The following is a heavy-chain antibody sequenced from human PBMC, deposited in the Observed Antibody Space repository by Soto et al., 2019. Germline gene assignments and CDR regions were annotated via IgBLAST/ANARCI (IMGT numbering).Heavy chain of an antibody. CDR3: AKTKGLVRSSWDPGHWFDP. J-gene: IGHJ5*02. V-gene: IGHV3-23*01. D-gene: IGHD6-13*01. CDR2: ISGSGGST. CDR1: GFTFSSYA. Sequence: EVQLLESGGGLVQPGGSLRLSCAASGFTFSSYAMSWVRQAPGKGLEWVSAISGSGGSTYYADSVKGRFTISRDTSKNTLYLQMNSLRAEDTAVYYCAKTKGLVRSSWDPGHWFDPWGQGTLVTVSS.